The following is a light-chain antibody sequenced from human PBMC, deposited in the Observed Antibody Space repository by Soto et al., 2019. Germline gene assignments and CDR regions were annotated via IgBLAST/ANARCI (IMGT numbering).Light chain of an antibody. V-gene: IGKV3-20*01. CDR1: QSVITNH. CDR2: DAS. CDR3: QQYGSTPYT. Sequence: DIVLTQSPGTLSSTRGERVTLSCRASQSVITNHLAWYQQKPGQPPRFLIFDASTRATGIPDRFSGSGSGTDFTLTISSLEPEDFAVYFCQQYGSTPYTFGQGTKLEIK. J-gene: IGKJ2*01.